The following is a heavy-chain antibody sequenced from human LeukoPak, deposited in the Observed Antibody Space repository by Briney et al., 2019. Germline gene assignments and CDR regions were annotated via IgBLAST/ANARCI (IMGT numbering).Heavy chain of an antibody. CDR2: IKQDGSEK. CDR1: GGSFSGYY. J-gene: IGHJ5*02. V-gene: IGHV3-7*01. D-gene: IGHD3-10*01. Sequence: ETLSLTCAVYGGSFSGYYWSWIRQPPGKGLEWVANIKQDGSEKYYVDSVKGRFTISRDNAKNSLYLQMNSLRAEDTAVYYCARDSLLWFGELFTGINWFDPWGQGTLVTVSS. CDR3: ARDSLLWFGELFTGINWFDP.